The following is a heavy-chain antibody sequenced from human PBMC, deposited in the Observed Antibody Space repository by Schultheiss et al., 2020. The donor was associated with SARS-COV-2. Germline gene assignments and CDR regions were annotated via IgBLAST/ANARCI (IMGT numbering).Heavy chain of an antibody. CDR3: ARDWGVVAVAGPFDY. V-gene: IGHV1-2*02. J-gene: IGHJ4*02. CDR2: INPNSGGT. CDR1: GYTFSNYY. Sequence: ASVKVSCKTSGYTFSNYYMHWVRQAPGQGLEWMGWINPNSGGTNYAQKFQGRVTMTRDTSISTAYMELSRLRSDDTAVYYCARDWGVVAVAGPFDYWGQGTLVTVSS. D-gene: IGHD6-19*01.